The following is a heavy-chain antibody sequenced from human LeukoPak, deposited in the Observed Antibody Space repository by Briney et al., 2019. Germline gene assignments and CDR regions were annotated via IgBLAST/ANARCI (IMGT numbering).Heavy chain of an antibody. CDR3: ARSWLRYTSWFDP. CDR1: GYTFTSYD. Sequence: ASVKVSCKASGYTFTSYDINWVRQATGQGLEWMGWISAYNGNTNYAQKLQGRVTMTTDTSTSTAYMELRSLRSDDTAVYYCARSWLRYTSWFDPWGQGTLVTVSS. V-gene: IGHV1-18*01. J-gene: IGHJ5*02. CDR2: ISAYNGNT. D-gene: IGHD3-9*01.